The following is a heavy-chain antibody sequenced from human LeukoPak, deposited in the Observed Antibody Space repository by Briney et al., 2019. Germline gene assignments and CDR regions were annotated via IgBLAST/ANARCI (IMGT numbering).Heavy chain of an antibody. J-gene: IGHJ4*02. D-gene: IGHD5-18*01. Sequence: GGSLRLSCAASGFTFSNAWMSWVRRAPGKGLEWVGRIKSKTDGGTTDYAAPVKGRFTISRGDSKNTLYLQMNSLKTEDTAVYYCTTRHGYSNGYYFDYWGQGTLVTVSS. V-gene: IGHV3-15*01. CDR3: TTRHGYSNGYYFDY. CDR1: GFTFSNAW. CDR2: IKSKTDGGTT.